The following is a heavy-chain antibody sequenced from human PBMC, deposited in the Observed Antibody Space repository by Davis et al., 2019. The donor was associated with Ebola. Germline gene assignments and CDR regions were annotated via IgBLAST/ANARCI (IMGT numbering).Heavy chain of an antibody. Sequence: PGGSLRLSCVASGFTFSSYGMSWVRQAPGKGLEWVAIISGSGGSTHYVDSVKGRIVMSRDNSNDTFYLRMNNLRAEDTAIYYCAKDLTSYYGSGDFFDYWGQGILVTVSS. CDR3: AKDLTSYYGSGDFFDY. J-gene: IGHJ4*02. V-gene: IGHV3-23*01. CDR1: GFTFSSYG. CDR2: ISGSGGST. D-gene: IGHD3-10*01.